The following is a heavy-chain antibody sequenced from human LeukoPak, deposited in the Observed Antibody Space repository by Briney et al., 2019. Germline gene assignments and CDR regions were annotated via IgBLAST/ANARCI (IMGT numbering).Heavy chain of an antibody. J-gene: IGHJ6*02. CDR2: IYPGDSDT. V-gene: IGHV5-51*01. D-gene: IGHD6-19*01. Sequence: GESLKISCKGSGYSFTSYWIGWVRQMPGKGLEWMGIIYPGDSDTRYSPSFQGQVTISADKSISTAYLQWSSLKASDTAMYYCARHGAGPAGTSWNYYYYGMDVWGQGTTVTVSS. CDR1: GYSFTSYW. CDR3: ARHGAGPAGTSWNYYYYGMDV.